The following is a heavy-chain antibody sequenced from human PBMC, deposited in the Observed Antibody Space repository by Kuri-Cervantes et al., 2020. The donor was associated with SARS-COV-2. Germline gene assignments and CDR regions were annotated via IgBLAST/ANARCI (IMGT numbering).Heavy chain of an antibody. CDR1: GGSFSGYY. CDR2: INHSGST. J-gene: IGHJ3*01. Sequence: SETLSLTCAVYGGSFSGYYWSWIRQPPGKGLEWIGEINHSGSTNYNPSLKSRVTISVDTSKNQFTLKLSSVTAADTAVYYCARVKTRAFDVWGQGTMVTVSS. CDR3: ARVKTRAFDV. V-gene: IGHV4-34*01.